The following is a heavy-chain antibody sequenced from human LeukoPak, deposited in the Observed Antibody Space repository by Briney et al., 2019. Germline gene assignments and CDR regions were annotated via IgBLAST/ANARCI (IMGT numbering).Heavy chain of an antibody. D-gene: IGHD2-15*01. CDR2: INPNSGNT. V-gene: IGHV1-8*03. J-gene: IGHJ5*02. CDR1: GYTFTGYY. Sequence: GASVKVSCKASGYTFTGYYMHWVRQAPGQGLEWMGWINPNSGNTGYAQKFQGRVTITRNTSISTAYMELSSLRSEDTAVYYCARSYCSGGSCYSAFDPWGQGTLVTVSS. CDR3: ARSYCSGGSCYSAFDP.